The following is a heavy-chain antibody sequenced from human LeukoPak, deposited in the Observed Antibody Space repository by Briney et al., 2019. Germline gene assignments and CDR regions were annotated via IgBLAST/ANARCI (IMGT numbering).Heavy chain of an antibody. V-gene: IGHV3-33*01. J-gene: IGHJ6*03. Sequence: PGGSLRLSCAASGFSLSNYGMHWVRQAPGKGLEWVAALLYDGNTKHYADSVKGRFTISRDISKNTFYLQMNSLTAEDTAVYYCARDHRPEIQYYYMDAWGKGTTVAVSS. CDR2: LLYDGNTK. D-gene: IGHD1-14*01. CDR3: ARDHRPEIQYYYMDA. CDR1: GFSLSNYG.